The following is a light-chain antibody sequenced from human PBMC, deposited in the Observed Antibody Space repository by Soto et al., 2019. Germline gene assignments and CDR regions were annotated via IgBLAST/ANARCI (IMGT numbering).Light chain of an antibody. CDR3: CLYLGGTSV. J-gene: IGLJ7*01. CDR1: SGDVGNYNL. CDR2: EDD. Sequence: QSALTQPDSVSGSPGQSITISCSGVSGDVGNYNLVSWYQQYPGKAPALLIYEDDKRPSGVSNRFSGSKSDSTASLTISGLQAEDEADYYCCLYLGGTSVFGGGTQLTVL. V-gene: IGLV2-23*01.